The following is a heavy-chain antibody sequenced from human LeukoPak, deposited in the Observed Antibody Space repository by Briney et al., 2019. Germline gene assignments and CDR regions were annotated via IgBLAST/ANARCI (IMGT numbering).Heavy chain of an antibody. CDR3: TTGYGSTWYG. Sequence: GGSLRLSCAASGSTFSIAWMNWVRQTPGKGLEWVGHIKSKIDGGTTDYAEPVKSRFTISRDDSKNTVYLQMNSLKTEDTAVYYCTTGYGSTWYGWGQGTLATVSS. D-gene: IGHD6-13*01. CDR1: GSTFSIAW. J-gene: IGHJ4*02. V-gene: IGHV3-15*01. CDR2: IKSKIDGGTT.